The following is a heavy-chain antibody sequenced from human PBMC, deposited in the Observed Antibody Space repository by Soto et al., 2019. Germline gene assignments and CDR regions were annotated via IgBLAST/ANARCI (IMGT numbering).Heavy chain of an antibody. CDR3: ARAGVEMATIGAFDI. Sequence: GSSVKVSCKASGYTFTGYYMHWVRQAPGQGLEWMGWINPNSGGTNYAQKFQGWVTMTRDTSISTAYMELSRLRSDDTAVYYCARAGVEMATIGAFDICGQGIMVTVSS. J-gene: IGHJ3*02. CDR2: INPNSGGT. CDR1: GYTFTGYY. V-gene: IGHV1-2*04. D-gene: IGHD5-12*01.